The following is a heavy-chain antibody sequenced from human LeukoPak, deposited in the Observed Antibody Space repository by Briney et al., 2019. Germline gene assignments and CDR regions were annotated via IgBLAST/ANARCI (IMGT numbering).Heavy chain of an antibody. D-gene: IGHD2-15*01. CDR3: ARATVVAAPPLFDS. Sequence: GGSLRLSCAASGFIVSTNYLSWVRQAPGKGLEWFSVIYSGGSTYYTVSVKGRFTISRDNSKNTVYLQMNSLRAEDTAVYYCARATVVAAPPLFDSWGQGTRVTVSS. V-gene: IGHV3-53*01. CDR1: GFIVSTNY. J-gene: IGHJ4*02. CDR2: IYSGGST.